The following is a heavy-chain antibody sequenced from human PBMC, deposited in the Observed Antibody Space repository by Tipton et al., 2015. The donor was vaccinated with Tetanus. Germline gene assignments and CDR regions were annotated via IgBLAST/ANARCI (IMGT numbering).Heavy chain of an antibody. CDR2: INTSGSS. Sequence: TLSLTCTVSGGSISSYYWSWIRQSAAMGLEWIGRINTSGSSDYNPSLKGRVTMSIDTSGNRFSLDRTSVTAADTAIYYWARASHFQWERVRLDYWGQGLRVTVSS. D-gene: IGHD1-1*01. CDR3: ARASHFQWERVRLDY. V-gene: IGHV4-4*07. J-gene: IGHJ4*02. CDR1: GGSISSYY.